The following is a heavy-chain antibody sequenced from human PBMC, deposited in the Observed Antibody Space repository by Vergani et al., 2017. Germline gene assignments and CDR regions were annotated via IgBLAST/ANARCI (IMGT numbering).Heavy chain of an antibody. J-gene: IGHJ4*02. CDR2: IYSGGST. D-gene: IGHD2-2*01. CDR3: AGRIPAAPLGVIDY. CDR1: GFTVSSNY. V-gene: IGHV3-53*02. Sequence: EVQLVETGGGLIQPGGSLRLSCAASGFTVSSNYMSWVRQAPGKGLEWVSVIYSGGSTYYADSVKGRFTISRDNSKNTLYLQMNRLRAEDTAVYYFAGRIPAAPLGVIDYWGEGTLVTVSS.